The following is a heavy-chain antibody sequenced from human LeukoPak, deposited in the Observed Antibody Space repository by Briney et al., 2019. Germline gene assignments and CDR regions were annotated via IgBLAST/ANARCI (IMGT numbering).Heavy chain of an antibody. CDR3: ARVYYGDYAYYFDF. Sequence: SETLSLTCAVSGGSISSDGYSWSWIRQPPGKGLEWIGYISHSGSTSYNPSLKSRVTISVDRSKNQFSLKLSSVTAADTAVYYCARVYYGDYAYYFDFWGQGTLVTVSS. D-gene: IGHD4-17*01. CDR2: ISHSGST. V-gene: IGHV4-30-2*01. CDR1: GGSISSDGYS. J-gene: IGHJ4*02.